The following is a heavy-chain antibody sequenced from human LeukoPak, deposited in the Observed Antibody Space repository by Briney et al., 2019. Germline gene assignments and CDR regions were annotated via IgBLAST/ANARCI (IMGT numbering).Heavy chain of an antibody. V-gene: IGHV1-2*02. J-gene: IGHJ3*02. CDR2: INPNRSRT. CDR1: AYTFTSYY. D-gene: IGHD6-13*01. CDR3: ARDEGGRNWYDAFDI. Sequence: SVTLSCKASAYTFTSYYMHWVRQPPGQGLEWKGWINPNRSRTNYAHKFQGRVTMTRDTSISTAYMELSRLRSDDTAVYYCARDEGGRNWYDAFDIWGQGTMVTVSS.